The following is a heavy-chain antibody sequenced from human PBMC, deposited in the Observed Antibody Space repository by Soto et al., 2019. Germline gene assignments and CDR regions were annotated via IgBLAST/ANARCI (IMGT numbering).Heavy chain of an antibody. J-gene: IGHJ6*02. CDR1: GGAFRSYT. V-gene: IGHV1-69*06. Sequence: QVQLVQSGAEVKKPGSSVKVSCTASGGAFRSYTSSWVRQAPGQGLEWMGGITPIFGAANYAQKFEGRVTISADKSTTTAYMELSNLTSEDTAVYHCARDEIAVANRVGMDVWGQGTTVIVSS. D-gene: IGHD6-19*01. CDR3: ARDEIAVANRVGMDV. CDR2: ITPIFGAA.